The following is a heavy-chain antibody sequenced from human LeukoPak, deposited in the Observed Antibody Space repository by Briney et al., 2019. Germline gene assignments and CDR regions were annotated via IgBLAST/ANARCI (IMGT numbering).Heavy chain of an antibody. CDR2: INPNSGGT. J-gene: IGHJ3*02. D-gene: IGHD3-22*01. Sequence: GASVKVSCKASGYTFTGYYVHWVRQAPGQGLEWMGWINPNSGGTNYAQKFQGRVTMTRDTSISTAYMELSRLRSDDTAVYYCAKTYYYDSSGYYSVGAFDIWGQGTMVTVSS. CDR1: GYTFTGYY. V-gene: IGHV1-2*02. CDR3: AKTYYYDSSGYYSVGAFDI.